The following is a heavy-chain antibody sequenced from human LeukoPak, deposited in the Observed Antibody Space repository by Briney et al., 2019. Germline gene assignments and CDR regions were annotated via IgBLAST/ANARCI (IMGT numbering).Heavy chain of an antibody. J-gene: IGHJ5*02. CDR3: ARGDSYCSGTACYDLVTNWFDP. D-gene: IGHD2-15*01. Sequence: GASVKVSCKASGYTFTGYYVHWVRQAPGQGLEWKXXINPNSGDTNYIKNFQGRVTMTRDTSISTAYMELRRLRSDDTAVYYCARGDSYCSGTACYDLVTNWFDPWGQGTLVIVSS. CDR1: GYTFTGYY. V-gene: IGHV1-2*02. CDR2: INPNSGDT.